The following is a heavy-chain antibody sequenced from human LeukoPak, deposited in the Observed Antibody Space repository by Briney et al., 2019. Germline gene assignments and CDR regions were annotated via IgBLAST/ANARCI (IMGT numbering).Heavy chain of an antibody. V-gene: IGHV4-34*01. D-gene: IGHD3-10*01. CDR3: ARGVNYYGSGRVYYFDY. CDR1: GGSFSGYY. CDR2: INHSGST. Sequence: SETLSLTCAVYGGSFSGYYWSWIRQPPGKGLEWIGEINHSGSTNYNPSLKSRVTISVDTSKNQFSLKLSSVTAADTAVYYCARGVNYYGSGRVYYFDYWGQGTLVTVSS. J-gene: IGHJ4*02.